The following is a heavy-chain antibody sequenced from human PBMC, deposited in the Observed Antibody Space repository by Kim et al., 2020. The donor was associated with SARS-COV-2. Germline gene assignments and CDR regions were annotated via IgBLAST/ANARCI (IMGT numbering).Heavy chain of an antibody. CDR3: ARGATAGTSREYFQH. V-gene: IGHV4-34*01. J-gene: IGHJ1*01. D-gene: IGHD6-19*01. Sequence: PSLKSRVTISVDTSKKQFSLKLSSVTAADTAVYYCARGATAGTSREYFQHWGQGTLIIVPS.